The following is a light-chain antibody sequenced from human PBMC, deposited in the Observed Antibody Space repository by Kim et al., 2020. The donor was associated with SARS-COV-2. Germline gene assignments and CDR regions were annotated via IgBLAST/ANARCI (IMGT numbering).Light chain of an antibody. J-gene: IGLJ2*01. CDR1: KLEQKY. Sequence: SYELTQPPSVYVSPGQTAIITCSGHKLEQKYASWYQQKPGQSPVLVIYQDTKRPSGIPERFSGSNSGNTATLTISGTQAMDEADYHCQAWDSHVVFGGGT. V-gene: IGLV3-1*01. CDR2: QDT. CDR3: QAWDSHVV.